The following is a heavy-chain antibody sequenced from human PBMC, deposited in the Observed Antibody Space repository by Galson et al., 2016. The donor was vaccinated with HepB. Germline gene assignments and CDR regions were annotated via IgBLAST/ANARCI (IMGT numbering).Heavy chain of an antibody. CDR3: ARDYTWGACDI. CDR2: ISGDSVYA. J-gene: IGHJ3*02. D-gene: IGHD2-2*02. CDR1: GFTFSNNY. V-gene: IGHV3-11*05. Sequence: SLRLSCAASGFTFSNNYMHWIRQAPGKGLHWVSYISGDSVYANYADSVRGRFSISRDNAKNSLYLQLNTLRVEDTAVYYCARDYTWGACDIWGQGTLVTVSS.